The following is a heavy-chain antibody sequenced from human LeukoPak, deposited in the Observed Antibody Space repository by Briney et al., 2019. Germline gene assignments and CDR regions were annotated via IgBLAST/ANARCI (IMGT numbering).Heavy chain of an antibody. CDR1: GFTFSSHS. J-gene: IGHJ4*02. CDR2: ISTSSSYI. D-gene: IGHD3-22*01. CDR3: ARDGDDSSGYYYSDY. Sequence: GGSLRLSCSASGFTFSSHSMNWVRQAPGKGLEWVSSISTSSSYIHYADSMKGRITISRDNAKKLLYLQVNSLRAEDTAVYYCARDGDDSSGYYYSDYWGQGTLVTVSS. V-gene: IGHV3-21*01.